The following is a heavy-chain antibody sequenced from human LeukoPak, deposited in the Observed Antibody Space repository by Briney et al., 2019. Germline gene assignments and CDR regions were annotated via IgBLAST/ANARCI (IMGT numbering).Heavy chain of an antibody. CDR1: GFTFSSYA. CDR2: ISYDGSNK. Sequence: PGRSLRLSCAASGFTFSSYAMHWVRQAPGKGLEWVAVISYDGSNKYYADSVKGRFTISRDNSKNTLYLQMNSLRAEDTAVYYCARVGCSGGSCYGGYYYGMDVWSQGTTVTVSS. J-gene: IGHJ6*02. D-gene: IGHD2-15*01. CDR3: ARVGCSGGSCYGGYYYGMDV. V-gene: IGHV3-30-3*01.